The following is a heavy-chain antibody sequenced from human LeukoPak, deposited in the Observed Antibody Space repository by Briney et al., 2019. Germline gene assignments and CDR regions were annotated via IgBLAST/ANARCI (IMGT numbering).Heavy chain of an antibody. CDR1: GGSFSGYY. D-gene: IGHD3-3*01. J-gene: IGHJ6*03. V-gene: IGHV4-34*01. CDR3: ARGGPLTIFGVVIDRGVHYYMDV. Sequence: SETLSLTCAVYGGSFSGYYWSWIRQPPGKGLEWIGEINHSGSTNYNPSLKSRVTISVDTSKNQFSLKLSSVTAADTAVYYCARGGPLTIFGVVIDRGVHYYMDVWGKGTTVTVSS. CDR2: INHSGST.